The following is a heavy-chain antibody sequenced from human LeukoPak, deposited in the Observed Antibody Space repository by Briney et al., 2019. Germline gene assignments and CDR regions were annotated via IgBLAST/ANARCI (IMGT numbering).Heavy chain of an antibody. CDR3: AKEGLTTQDVFDI. Sequence: GAPLTLFCAASGFTFSSCSMNWVRHPPRRGREWVSSIIISSSYIYYTHSMKGRLTISRDNAKNSIYLQMNSVRAADTAISYVAKEGLTTQDVFDIWGQGTMVTVSS. CDR1: GFTFSSCS. D-gene: IGHD1-14*01. CDR2: IIISSSYI. V-gene: IGHV3-21*01. J-gene: IGHJ3*02.